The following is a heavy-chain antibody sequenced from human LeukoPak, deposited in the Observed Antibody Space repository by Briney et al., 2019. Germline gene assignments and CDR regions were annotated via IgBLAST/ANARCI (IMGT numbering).Heavy chain of an antibody. V-gene: IGHV3-30*02. CDR2: IRYDGSNT. D-gene: IGHD3-3*01. CDR3: AKDVSRFLEWLDD. CDR1: GFLFISYG. J-gene: IGHJ4*02. Sequence: SGGSLILSCAASGFLFISYGMHWVRQAPGKGLEWVAFIRYDGSNTYYADSVKGRFTISRDNSKNTVYLQMNSLRVDDTAIYYCAKDVSRFLEWLDDWGQGTLVTVSS.